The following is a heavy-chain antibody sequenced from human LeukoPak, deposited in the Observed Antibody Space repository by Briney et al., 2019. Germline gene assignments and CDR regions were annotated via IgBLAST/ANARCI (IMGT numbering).Heavy chain of an antibody. CDR2: ISYDGSNK. CDR1: GFTVSSYG. CDR3: AKVGSSWSDY. J-gene: IGHJ4*02. D-gene: IGHD6-13*01. Sequence: GGSLRLSCAASGFTVSSYGMHWVRQAPGKGLEWVAVISYDGSNKYYADSVKGRFTISRDNSKNTLYLQMNSLRAEDTAVYYCAKVGSSWSDYWGQGTLVTVSS. V-gene: IGHV3-30*18.